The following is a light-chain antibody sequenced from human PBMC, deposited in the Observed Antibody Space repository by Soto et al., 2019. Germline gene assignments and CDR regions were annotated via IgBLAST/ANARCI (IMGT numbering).Light chain of an antibody. Sequence: ETVLTQSPGTLSLSPGESATLSCRASQSVSSSYLAWYQQKPGQAPRLLIYGTSGRATGIPDRFSGSGSGTDFNLTLSRLEPEDFAVYYCQQYGSSPYTFGQGSKREIK. J-gene: IGKJ2*01. CDR2: GTS. CDR3: QQYGSSPYT. V-gene: IGKV3-20*01. CDR1: QSVSSSY.